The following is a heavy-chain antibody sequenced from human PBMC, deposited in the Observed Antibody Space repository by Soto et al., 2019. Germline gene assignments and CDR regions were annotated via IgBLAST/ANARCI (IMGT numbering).Heavy chain of an antibody. CDR3: ARDYYDSSHCDY. J-gene: IGHJ4*02. D-gene: IGHD3-22*01. Sequence: GASVKVSCKASGYTFTSYAMHWVRQAPGQRLEWMGWISAGNGNTKYSQKFQGRVTITRDTSASTGYMELSSLRSKDTAVYYCARDYYDSSHCDYWGQGTLVTVSS. V-gene: IGHV1-3*01. CDR2: ISAGNGNT. CDR1: GYTFTSYA.